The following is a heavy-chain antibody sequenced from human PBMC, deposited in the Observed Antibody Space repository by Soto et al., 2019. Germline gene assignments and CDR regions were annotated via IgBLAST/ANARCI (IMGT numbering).Heavy chain of an antibody. D-gene: IGHD3-22*01. CDR2: IIPIFGTA. CDR3: ARDPPEREYYDSPGFDP. Sequence: SVKVSFKASGGTFSSYAISWVRQAPGQGLEWMGGIIPIFGTANYAQKFQGRVTITADESTSTAYMELSSLRSEDTAVYYCARDPPEREYYDSPGFDPWGQGTLVTVSS. CDR1: GGTFSSYA. J-gene: IGHJ5*02. V-gene: IGHV1-69*13.